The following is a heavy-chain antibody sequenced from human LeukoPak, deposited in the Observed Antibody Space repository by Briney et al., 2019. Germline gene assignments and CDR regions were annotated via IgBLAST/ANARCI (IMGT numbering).Heavy chain of an antibody. CDR1: GFTFSNYW. CDR2: IKQDGSER. Sequence: GGSLRLSCATSGFTFSNYWMSWVRQAPGKGLEWVANIKQDGSERYYVDSVKGRFTISRDNAKNSLYLQMNSLRAEDTAVYYCARYGGSYYFDNWGQGTLVTVSS. D-gene: IGHD1-26*01. V-gene: IGHV3-7*01. J-gene: IGHJ4*02. CDR3: ARYGGSYYFDN.